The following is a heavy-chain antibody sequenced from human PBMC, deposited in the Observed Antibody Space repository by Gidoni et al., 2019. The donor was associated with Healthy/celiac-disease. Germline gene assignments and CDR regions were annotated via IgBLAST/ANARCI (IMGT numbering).Heavy chain of an antibody. CDR3: AKDLSAGALDY. CDR2: ISWNSGSI. Sequence: EVQLVESGGGLVQPGRSLRLSCAASGFTFDDYAMHWVRQAPGKGLECVSGISWNSGSIGYAVSVKGRFTISRDNAKNSLYLQMNSLRAEDTALYYCAKDLSAGALDYWGQGTLVTVSS. CDR1: GFTFDDYA. J-gene: IGHJ4*02. D-gene: IGHD1-26*01. V-gene: IGHV3-9*01.